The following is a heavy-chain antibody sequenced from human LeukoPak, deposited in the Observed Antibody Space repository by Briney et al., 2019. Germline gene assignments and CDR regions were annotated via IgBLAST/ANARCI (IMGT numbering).Heavy chain of an antibody. CDR2: IYPGDSDT. CDR3: ARPAARYQDGFEP. J-gene: IGHJ5*02. D-gene: IGHD6-6*01. V-gene: IGHV5-51*01. Sequence: GESLKISCKGSGYSFTSCWIGWVRQMPGKEVEWMGIIYPGDSDTSYSPSFQGQVTISADKSISTAYLQWSSLKASDTAMYYCARPAARYQDGFEPCGQGTLVTVSS. CDR1: GYSFTSCW.